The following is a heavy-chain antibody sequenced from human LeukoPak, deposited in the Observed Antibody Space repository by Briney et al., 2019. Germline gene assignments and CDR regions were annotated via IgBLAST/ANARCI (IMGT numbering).Heavy chain of an antibody. CDR3: ASDKTAQLDNYYYYMDV. D-gene: IGHD6-13*01. CDR2: ISGSSNFI. J-gene: IGHJ6*03. V-gene: IGHV3-21*01. CDR1: GFTFSTYS. Sequence: GGSLRLSCAASGFTFSTYSMNWVRQAPGKGLEWVSSISGSSNFIYYADSVKGRFTISRDNAKNSLYLQMNSLRAEDTAVYYCASDKTAQLDNYYYYMDVWGKGTTVTISS.